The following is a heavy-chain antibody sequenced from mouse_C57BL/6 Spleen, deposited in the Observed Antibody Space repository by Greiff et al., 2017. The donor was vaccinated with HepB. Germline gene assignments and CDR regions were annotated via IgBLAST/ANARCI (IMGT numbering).Heavy chain of an antibody. V-gene: IGHV5-4*01. CDR2: ISDGGSYT. Sequence: EVHLVESGGGLVKPGGSLKLSCAASGFTFSSYAMSWVRQTPEKRLEWVATISDGGSYTYYPDNVKGRFTISRDNAKNNLYLQMSHLKSVDTAMYYCARGHYWGQGTTLTVSS. CDR1: GFTFSSYA. J-gene: IGHJ2*01. CDR3: ARGHY.